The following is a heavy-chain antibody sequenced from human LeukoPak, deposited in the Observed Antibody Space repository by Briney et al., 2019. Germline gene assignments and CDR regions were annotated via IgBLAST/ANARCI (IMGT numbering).Heavy chain of an antibody. CDR3: ARVIAAAGTRPYRGRFDY. Sequence: GGSLRLSCAASGFTFSSYTMNWVRQPPGKGLEWVSNIGTSSTTIYYADSVKGRFTISRDNSKNTLYLQMNSLRAEDTAVYYCARVIAAAGTRPYRGRFDYWGQGTLVTVSS. CDR2: IGTSSTTI. CDR1: GFTFSSYT. D-gene: IGHD6-13*01. J-gene: IGHJ4*02. V-gene: IGHV3-48*01.